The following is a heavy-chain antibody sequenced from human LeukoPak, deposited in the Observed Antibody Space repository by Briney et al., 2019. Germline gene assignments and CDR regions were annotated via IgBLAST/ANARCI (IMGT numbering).Heavy chain of an antibody. CDR2: ILWDGGSA. D-gene: IGHD5-18*01. Sequence: PGGSLRLSCAASGFAFDDYTMHWVRQRPGKGLEWVAMILWDGGSAYYADSLKGRFAISRDNSKNSLFLEMTSLRSEDTALYHCLKGATGFSYGHFDSWGQGTLVTVSS. V-gene: IGHV3-43*01. J-gene: IGHJ4*02. CDR1: GFAFDDYT. CDR3: LKGATGFSYGHFDS.